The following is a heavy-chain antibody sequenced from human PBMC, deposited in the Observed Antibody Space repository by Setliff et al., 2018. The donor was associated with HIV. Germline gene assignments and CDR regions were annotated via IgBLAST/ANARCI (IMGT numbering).Heavy chain of an antibody. D-gene: IGHD1-1*01. V-gene: IGHV4-38-2*01. CDR1: GYSISSDYY. CDR3: AQLGMVDDFDY. J-gene: IGHJ4*02. CDR2: IYHSGRT. Sequence: LSLTCAVSGYSISSDYYWGWIRQPPGKGLEWIGSIYHSGRTYCNSSLKSRVTISVDTSKNQFSLKLSSVTAADTAVYYCAQLGMVDDFDYWGQGTLVTVSS.